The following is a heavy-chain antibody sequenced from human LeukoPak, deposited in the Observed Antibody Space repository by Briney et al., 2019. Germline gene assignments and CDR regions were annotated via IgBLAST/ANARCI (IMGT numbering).Heavy chain of an antibody. J-gene: IGHJ3*02. V-gene: IGHV1-2*02. CDR1: GYTFTAYY. D-gene: IGHD1-14*01. Sequence: GASVKVSCKASGYTFTAYYIHWVRQAPGQGPEWVGWINPNTGDTNYAQKFQGRVTMTRDTSINTAYMVLSSLRSGDTAVYYCARIFGLSLTAVDAFDIWGQGTLVTVSS. CDR2: INPNTGDT. CDR3: ARIFGLSLTAVDAFDI.